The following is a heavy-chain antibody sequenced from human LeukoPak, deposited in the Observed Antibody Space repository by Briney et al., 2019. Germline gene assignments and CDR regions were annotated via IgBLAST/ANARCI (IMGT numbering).Heavy chain of an antibody. CDR3: ARVSGTTPQYYYYGMDV. D-gene: IGHD1-14*01. CDR1: GFTFSTYA. V-gene: IGHV3-23*01. J-gene: IGHJ6*02. CDR2: ISGGTGGT. Sequence: GGSLRLSCAASGFTFSTYAMSWVRQAPGKGLEWVSAISGGTGGTHYADSVKGRFTISRDNAKNSLYLQMNSLRDEDTAVYYCARVSGTTPQYYYYGMDVWGQGTTVTVSS.